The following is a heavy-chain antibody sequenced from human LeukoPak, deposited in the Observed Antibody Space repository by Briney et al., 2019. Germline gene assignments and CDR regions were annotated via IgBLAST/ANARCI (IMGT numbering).Heavy chain of an antibody. Sequence: ASETLSLTCAVYGGSFSGYYWSWIRQPPGKGLEWIGEINHSGSTNYNPSLKSRVTISVDTSKNQFSLKLSSVTAADTAVYYCARGRRDGVDYWGQGTLATVSS. V-gene: IGHV4-34*01. CDR1: GGSFSGYY. CDR3: ARGRRDGVDY. D-gene: IGHD5-24*01. J-gene: IGHJ4*02. CDR2: INHSGST.